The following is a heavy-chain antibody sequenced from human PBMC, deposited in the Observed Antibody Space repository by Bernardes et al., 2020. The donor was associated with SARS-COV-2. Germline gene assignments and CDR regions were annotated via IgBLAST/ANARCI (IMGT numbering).Heavy chain of an antibody. Sequence: GGSLRLSCAASGFTFSSYGMHWVRQAPGKGLEWVAVISYDGSNKYYADSVKGRFTISRDNSKNTLYLQMNSLRAEDTAVYYCAKESQQLVEGYYYYYGMDVWGQGTTVTVSS. J-gene: IGHJ6*02. CDR2: ISYDGSNK. CDR1: GFTFSSYG. V-gene: IGHV3-30*18. CDR3: AKESQQLVEGYYYYYGMDV. D-gene: IGHD6-13*01.